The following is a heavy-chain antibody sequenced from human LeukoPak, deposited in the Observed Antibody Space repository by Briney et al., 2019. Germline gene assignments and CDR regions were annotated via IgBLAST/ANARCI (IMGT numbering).Heavy chain of an antibody. Sequence: GASVKVSCKASGYTFTKYGISWVRQAPGQGLEWMGWISGYNGHTKYAQKLQGRVTMTTDTSTSTVYMELRSLRSDDTAVYYCARDLETYSKAYYYYFYMDVWGKGTTVTVSS. CDR3: ARDLETYSKAYYYYFYMDV. V-gene: IGHV1-18*01. CDR1: GYTFTKYG. D-gene: IGHD4-11*01. J-gene: IGHJ6*03. CDR2: ISGYNGHT.